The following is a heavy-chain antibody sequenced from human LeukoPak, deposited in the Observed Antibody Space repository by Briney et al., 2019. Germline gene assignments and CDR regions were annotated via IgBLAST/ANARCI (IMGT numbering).Heavy chain of an antibody. Sequence: EASVKVSCKASGGTFSSYAISWVRQAPGQGLEWMGWISAYNGNTNYAQKLQGRVTMTTDTSTSTAYMELRSLRSDDTAVYYCARDVDWYFDLWGRGTLVTVSS. CDR2: ISAYNGNT. V-gene: IGHV1-18*01. J-gene: IGHJ2*01. CDR3: ARDVDWYFDL. D-gene: IGHD2-15*01. CDR1: GGTFSSYA.